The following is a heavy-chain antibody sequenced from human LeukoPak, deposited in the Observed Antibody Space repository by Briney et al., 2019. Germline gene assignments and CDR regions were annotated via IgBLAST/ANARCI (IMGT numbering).Heavy chain of an antibody. CDR1: GFTFGSYA. Sequence: GGSLRLSCAASGFTFGSYAMHWVRQAPGKGLEWISYIGGSGSSILYADSVKGRFTISRDNAKNSLFLQMNTLRDEDTAVYFCARKFSGTSLFYFDSWGQGTLVTVSS. D-gene: IGHD1-26*01. J-gene: IGHJ4*02. V-gene: IGHV3-48*02. CDR2: IGGSGSSI. CDR3: ARKFSGTSLFYFDS.